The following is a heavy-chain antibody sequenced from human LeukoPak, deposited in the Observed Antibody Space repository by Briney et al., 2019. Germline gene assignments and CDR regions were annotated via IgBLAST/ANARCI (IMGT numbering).Heavy chain of an antibody. CDR2: IRYDGRQT. CDR1: GFTFSSYG. Sequence: GGSLRLFCATSGFTFSSYGIHWVRQAPGKGLEWVTFIRYDGRQTYYANSVKGRFTVSRDASKNMLYLQMNSLRTEDTALYYCTKETLGGGSTFDDWGQGTLVIVS. CDR3: TKETLGGGSTFDD. V-gene: IGHV3-30*02. J-gene: IGHJ4*02. D-gene: IGHD3-16*01.